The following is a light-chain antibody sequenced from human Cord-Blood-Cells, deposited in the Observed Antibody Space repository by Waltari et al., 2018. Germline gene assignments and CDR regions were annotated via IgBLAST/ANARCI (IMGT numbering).Light chain of an antibody. CDR2: GKN. CDR3: NSRDSSGNWV. CDR1: SPRSYY. V-gene: IGLV3-19*01. Sequence: SSELTQDPAVSVALGQTVRITCQGDSPRSYYASWYQQKPGQAPVLVIYGKNNRPSGIQDRFSGSSSGNTASLTITGAQAEDEADYYCNSRDSSGNWVFGGGTKLTVL. J-gene: IGLJ3*02.